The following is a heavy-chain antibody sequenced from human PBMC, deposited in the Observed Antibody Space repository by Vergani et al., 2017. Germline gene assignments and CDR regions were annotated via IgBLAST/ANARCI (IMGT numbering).Heavy chain of an antibody. CDR3: AKPVVATNRPTNWFDP. CDR2: ISGSGGST. V-gene: IGHV3-23*01. CDR1: GFTFSSYA. J-gene: IGHJ5*02. Sequence: EVQLLESGGGLVQPGGSLRLSCAASGFTFSSYAMSWVRQAPGKGLEWVSAISGSGGSTYYADSLKGRFTISRDNSKNTLYLQMNSLRAEDTAVYYCAKPVVATNRPTNWFDPWGQGTLVTVSS. D-gene: IGHD2-2*01.